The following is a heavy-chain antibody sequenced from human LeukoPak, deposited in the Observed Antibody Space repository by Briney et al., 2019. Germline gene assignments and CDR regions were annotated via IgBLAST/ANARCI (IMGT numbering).Heavy chain of an antibody. CDR1: GFTLTTHW. V-gene: IGHV3-74*01. J-gene: IGHJ4*02. CDR2: IKPDGSDT. D-gene: IGHD5-12*01. CDR3: ARGKYGGYFIDY. Sequence: QSGGSLRLSCGASGFTLTTHWIHWVRQAPGKGLVWVSRIKPDGSDTNYADSVKGRFTISRDNAKNTVYLQMNSLRAEDTAVYYCARGKYGGYFIDYWGQGTLVTVSS.